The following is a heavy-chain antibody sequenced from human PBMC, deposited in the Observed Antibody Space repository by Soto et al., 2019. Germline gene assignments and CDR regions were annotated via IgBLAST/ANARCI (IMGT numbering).Heavy chain of an antibody. CDR3: ARVGYSYGQYFDY. V-gene: IGHV3-7*01. J-gene: IGHJ4*02. D-gene: IGHD5-18*01. CDR1: GFTFSGYW. Sequence: EVQLVESGGGLVQPGGSLRLSCAASGFTFSGYWMSWVRQAPGKGLEWVANIKQDGSEKYYVDSVKGRFTISRDNAKNSLYLQMNSLRAEDTAVYYCARVGYSYGQYFDYWGQGTLVTVSS. CDR2: IKQDGSEK.